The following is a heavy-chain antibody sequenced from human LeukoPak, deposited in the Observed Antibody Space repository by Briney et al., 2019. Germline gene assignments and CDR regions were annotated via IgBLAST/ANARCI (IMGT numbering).Heavy chain of an antibody. CDR1: RFTLSSYA. V-gene: IGHV3-23*01. J-gene: IGHJ4*02. Sequence: GGSLRLSCAASRFTLSSYAMSLVRQAPGKGLEWVSAISVSGNTYHADSVKGRFTISRDSSKNTLYLQMNRLRAEDAAVYYCAKAPVTTCSGAYCYPFDYWGQGTLVTVSS. CDR2: ISVSGNT. CDR3: AKAPVTTCSGAYCYPFDY. D-gene: IGHD2-21*01.